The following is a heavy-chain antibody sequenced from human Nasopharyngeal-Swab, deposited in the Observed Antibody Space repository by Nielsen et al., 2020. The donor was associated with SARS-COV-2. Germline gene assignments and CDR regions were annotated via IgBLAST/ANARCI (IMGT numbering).Heavy chain of an antibody. Sequence: WVRQAPGQGLEWMGWINTNTGNPTYAQGFTGRFVFSLDTSVGTAYLQISSLKAEDTAVYYCAREGSDGSGPGDFDYWGQGTLVTVSS. D-gene: IGHD3-10*01. CDR2: INTNTGNP. CDR3: AREGSDGSGPGDFDY. J-gene: IGHJ4*02. V-gene: IGHV7-4-1*02.